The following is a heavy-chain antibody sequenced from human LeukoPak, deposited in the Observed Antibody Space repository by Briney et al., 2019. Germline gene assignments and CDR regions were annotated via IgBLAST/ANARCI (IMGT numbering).Heavy chain of an antibody. CDR3: ARDTRGESDY. J-gene: IGHJ4*01. CDR1: GFTVSSTY. Sequence: GGSLRLSCAASGFTVSSTYMSWVRQAPGKGLEWVSVIYSGGSTYYTDSVKGRFTISRDNAKNSLYLQMNSLRAEDTAMYYCARDTRGESDYWGHGTLVTVSS. V-gene: IGHV3-53*01. D-gene: IGHD2-2*01. CDR2: IYSGGST.